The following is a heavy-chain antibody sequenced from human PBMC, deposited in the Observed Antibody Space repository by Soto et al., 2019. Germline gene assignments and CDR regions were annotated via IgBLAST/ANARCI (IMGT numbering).Heavy chain of an antibody. V-gene: IGHV4-59*11. CDR1: GVSIAYHY. Sequence: KPSETLSLTCTVYGVSIAYHYRNWIRQTPGKGLEWIGYVYHSGSTKYSPSLESRDTISVDTSKNQFYLKMSYVTAADTAVYYCARAAKAYSIRSQLDYCGQGALVTVAS. J-gene: IGHJ4*02. CDR2: VYHSGST. CDR3: ARAAKAYSIRSQLDY. D-gene: IGHD6-13*01.